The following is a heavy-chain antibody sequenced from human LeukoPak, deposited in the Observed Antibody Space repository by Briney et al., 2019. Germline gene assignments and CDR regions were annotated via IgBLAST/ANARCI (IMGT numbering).Heavy chain of an antibody. CDR1: VVTFSYFG. Sequence: RGSPRLSCVAPVVTFSYFGMHWVRPAPRKGLGRVAFIRYDGSNEYYAESVKGRFTISRDNAENSLYLQMNSLRAEDTAVYYCARRAAAGRCFDYWGQGALVTVSS. CDR3: ARRAAAGRCFDY. CDR2: IRYDGSNE. V-gene: IGHV3-30*02. J-gene: IGHJ4*02. D-gene: IGHD6-13*01.